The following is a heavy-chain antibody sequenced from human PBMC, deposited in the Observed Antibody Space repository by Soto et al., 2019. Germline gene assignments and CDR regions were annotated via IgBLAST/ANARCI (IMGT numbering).Heavy chain of an antibody. D-gene: IGHD3-10*01. CDR1: GFTFSSYG. J-gene: IGHJ6*02. V-gene: IGHV3-30*18. CDR2: ISYDGSNK. CDR3: AKDLKSGAYYYYGMDV. Sequence: GGSLRLSCAASGFTFSSYGMHWVRQAPCKGLEWVAVISYDGSNKYYADSVKGRFTISRDNSKNTLYLQMNSLRAEDTAVYYCAKDLKSGAYYYYGMDVWGQGTTVTVSS.